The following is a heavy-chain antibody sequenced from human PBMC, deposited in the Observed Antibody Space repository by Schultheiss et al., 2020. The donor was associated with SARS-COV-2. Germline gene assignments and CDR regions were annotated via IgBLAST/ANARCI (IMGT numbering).Heavy chain of an antibody. CDR2: IYTSGST. V-gene: IGHV4-61*02. J-gene: IGHJ6*02. Sequence: SETLSLTCTVSGGSISSGGYYWSWIRQPPGKGLEWIGRIYTSGSTNYNPSLKSRVTISVDTSKNQFSLKLSSVTAADTAVYYCARFVRLRPNYYYYGMDVWGQGTTVTVSS. D-gene: IGHD4-17*01. CDR3: ARFVRLRPNYYYYGMDV. CDR1: GGSISSGGYY.